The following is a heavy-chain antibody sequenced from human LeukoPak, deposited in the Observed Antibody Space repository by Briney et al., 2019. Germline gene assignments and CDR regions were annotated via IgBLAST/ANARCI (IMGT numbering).Heavy chain of an antibody. CDR3: ARELSYGSGIMVV. V-gene: IGHV3-7*01. CDR2: IKQDGGEK. CDR1: GLTFSSYW. Sequence: PGGSLRLSCAPSGLTFSSYWMSWVGQAPGKGREWVANIKQDGGEKYYVGSVKGRFSVSRENAKNSLYLQMNSLRAEETAVYNCARELSYGSGIMVVWGKGTTVTVSS. J-gene: IGHJ6*04. D-gene: IGHD3-10*01.